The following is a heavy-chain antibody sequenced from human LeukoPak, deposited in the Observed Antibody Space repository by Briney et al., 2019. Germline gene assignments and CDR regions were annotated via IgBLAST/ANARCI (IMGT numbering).Heavy chain of an antibody. Sequence: SETLSLTCTFSVDVFRSWYQLGARQPPGKGLEWIGYIYYSGSTNYNPSLKSRVTITRATSQSQCSLKLTSESAPYTTMYYRARQKCLSHIDYWGQGTLVTVSS. CDR1: VDVFRSWY. CDR3: ARQKCLSHIDY. V-gene: IGHV4-59*08. J-gene: IGHJ4*02. CDR2: IYYSGST. D-gene: IGHD5/OR15-5a*01.